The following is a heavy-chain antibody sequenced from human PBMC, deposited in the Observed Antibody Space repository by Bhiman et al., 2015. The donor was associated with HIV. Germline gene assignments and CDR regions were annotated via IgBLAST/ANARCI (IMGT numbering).Heavy chain of an antibody. J-gene: IGHJ4*02. D-gene: IGHD3-10*01. CDR1: GFSFSSYA. CDR3: VKGSGSFPRGNSFDY. V-gene: IGHV3-23*01. Sequence: VQLLESGGGLVQPGGSLRLSCAGSGFSFSSYALSWVRQAPGKGLEWVSLISGSGISTHYRGSVKGRFSISRDNSKNTLYLQMRSLSGEDTAVYYCVKGSGSFPRGNSFDYWGQGTVVTVSS. CDR2: ISGSGIST.